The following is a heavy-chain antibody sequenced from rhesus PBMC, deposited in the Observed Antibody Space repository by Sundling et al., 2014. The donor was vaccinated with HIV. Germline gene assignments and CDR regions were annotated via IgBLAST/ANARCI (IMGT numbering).Heavy chain of an antibody. CDR2: MYGSNGST. CDR1: NGSISGYY. J-gene: IGHJ4*01. D-gene: IGHD3-3*01. Sequence: QVQLQESGPGVVKPSESLSLTCAVSNGSISGYYWNWIRQPPGKGLEWIGRMYGSNGSTSYNPSLTSRVTISTDTSKNQFSLKLSSVTAADTAVYYCARDYTIWTSSLGYWGQGVLVTVSS. V-gene: IGHV4-147*01. CDR3: ARDYTIWTSSLGY.